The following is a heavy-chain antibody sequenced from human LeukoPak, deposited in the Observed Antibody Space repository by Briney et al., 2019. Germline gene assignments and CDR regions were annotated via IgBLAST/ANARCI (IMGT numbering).Heavy chain of an antibody. Sequence: ASVKVSCKASGYTFTSYGISWVRQAPGQGLEWMGRINPNSGNTGYAQKFQGRVTITRNTSISTAYMELSSLRSEDTAVYYCARTGTTPYYFDYWGQGTLVTVSS. D-gene: IGHD1-7*01. CDR1: GYTFTSYG. J-gene: IGHJ4*02. CDR3: ARTGTTPYYFDY. V-gene: IGHV1-8*03. CDR2: INPNSGNT.